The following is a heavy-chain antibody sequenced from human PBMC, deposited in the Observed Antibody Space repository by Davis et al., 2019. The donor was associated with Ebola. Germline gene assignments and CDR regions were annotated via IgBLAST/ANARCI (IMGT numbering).Heavy chain of an antibody. J-gene: IGHJ5*02. CDR3: ARGRTVAGTRGLSWFDP. CDR1: GYTFTNYA. V-gene: IGHV1-3*01. Sequence: GESLKISCAASGYTFTNYAIHWVRQAPGQGLEWLGWINAGNGNTKHSQKLQDRVSINRDTSANIAYMEMSNLTFEDTAVYYCARGRTVAGTRGLSWFDPWGQGTLVTVSS. D-gene: IGHD1-14*01. CDR2: INAGNGNT.